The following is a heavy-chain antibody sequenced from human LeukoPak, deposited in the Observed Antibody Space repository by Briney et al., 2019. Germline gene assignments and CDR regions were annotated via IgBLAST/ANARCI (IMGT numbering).Heavy chain of an antibody. J-gene: IGHJ4*02. V-gene: IGHV4-39*01. CDR1: GGSIISNSYY. Sequence: PSETLSLTCNVSGGSIISNSYYWGWIRQPPGKGLEWIGSIYYSGSTYYNPSLKSRVTISVDTSKNQFSLKLSSVTAADTALYYCARSRGIVGPTIDYWGQGTLVTVSS. D-gene: IGHD1-26*01. CDR2: IYYSGST. CDR3: ARSRGIVGPTIDY.